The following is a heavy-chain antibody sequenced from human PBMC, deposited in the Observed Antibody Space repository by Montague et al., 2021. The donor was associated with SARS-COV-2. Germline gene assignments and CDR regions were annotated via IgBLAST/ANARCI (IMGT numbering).Heavy chain of an antibody. CDR1: GGSISTTCYY. CDR3: ASDLKHSYAMDV. Sequence: SETLSLTCTVSGGSISTTCYYWGWLRQPPGKGLEWFVCIFYSGTTYSTLYLRSRVTISAPTSQNPFTLTVASVTAADTAIYYCASDLKHSYAMDVWGQGTTVTVSS. CDR2: IFYSGTT. J-gene: IGHJ6*02. V-gene: IGHV4-39*06. D-gene: IGHD3-9*01.